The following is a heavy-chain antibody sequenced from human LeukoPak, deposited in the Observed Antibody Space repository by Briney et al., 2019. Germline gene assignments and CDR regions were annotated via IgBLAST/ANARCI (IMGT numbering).Heavy chain of an antibody. J-gene: IGHJ4*02. Sequence: GGSLRLSCAASGFTFSSYGMHWVRQAPGKGLEWVAFIRYDGSNKYYADSVKGRFTISRDNSKNTLYLQRNSLRAEDTAVYYCAKDRKGDSSSSPIDYWGQGTLVTVSS. CDR3: AKDRKGDSSSSPIDY. CDR2: IRYDGSNK. CDR1: GFTFSSYG. V-gene: IGHV3-30*02. D-gene: IGHD6-6*01.